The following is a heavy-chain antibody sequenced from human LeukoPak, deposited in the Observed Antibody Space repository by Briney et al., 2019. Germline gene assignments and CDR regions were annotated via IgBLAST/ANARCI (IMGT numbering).Heavy chain of an antibody. CDR1: GFTFSSYG. CDR3: AKDWRATILTPYTYGMDV. CDR2: ISYDGSNE. V-gene: IGHV3-30*18. J-gene: IGHJ6*02. D-gene: IGHD5-12*01. Sequence: GGSLRLSCAASGFTFSSYGMHWVRQAPGKGLEWVAVISYDGSNEYYADSVKGRFTISRDNSKNTLYLQMNSLRAEDTAVYYYAKDWRATILTPYTYGMDVWGQGTTVTVSS.